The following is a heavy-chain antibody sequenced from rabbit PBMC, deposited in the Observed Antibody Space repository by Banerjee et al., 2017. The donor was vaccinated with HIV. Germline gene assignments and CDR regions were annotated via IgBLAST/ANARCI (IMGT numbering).Heavy chain of an antibody. J-gene: IGHJ4*01. D-gene: IGHD4-2*01. CDR3: ARDPAGREDFNL. Sequence: QEQLEESGGDLVKPEGSLTLTCTASGFSFSNKYVMCWVRQAPGKGLEWIACINTSSGNIVYATWAKGRFTISKTSWTTVTLQMTSLTAADTATYFCARDPAGREDFNLWGQGTLVTVS. CDR2: INTSSGNI. CDR1: GFSFSNKYV. V-gene: IGHV1S45*01.